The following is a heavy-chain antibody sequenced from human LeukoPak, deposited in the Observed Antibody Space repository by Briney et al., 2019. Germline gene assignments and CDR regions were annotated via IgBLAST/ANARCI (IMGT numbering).Heavy chain of an antibody. CDR2: ITAGNGNT. D-gene: IGHD6-13*01. CDR3: ARGIGSWFVGAFDI. CDR1: GYTFNTFA. V-gene: IGHV1-3*01. J-gene: IGHJ3*02. Sequence: ASVKVSCKASGYTFNTFAMHWARQAPGQRLEWMGWITAGNGNTKYSQKFQGRVTITRETSASTDYMELSSLRSEDTAVYYCARGIGSWFVGAFDIWGQGTMVTVSS.